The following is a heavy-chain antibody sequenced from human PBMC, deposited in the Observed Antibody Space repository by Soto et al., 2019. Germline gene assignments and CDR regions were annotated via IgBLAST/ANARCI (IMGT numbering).Heavy chain of an antibody. Sequence: GSLRLSCAASGFTFSSYEMNWVRQAPGKGLEWVSYISSSGSTIYYADSVKGRFTISRDNAKNSLYLQMNSLRAEDTAVYYCARVGDSSGYAYYWGQGTLVTVSS. CDR3: ARVGDSSGYAYY. CDR1: GFTFSSYE. J-gene: IGHJ4*02. V-gene: IGHV3-48*03. D-gene: IGHD3-22*01. CDR2: ISSSGSTI.